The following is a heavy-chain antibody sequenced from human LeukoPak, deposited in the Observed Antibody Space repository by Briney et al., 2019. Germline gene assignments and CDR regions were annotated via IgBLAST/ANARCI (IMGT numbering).Heavy chain of an antibody. CDR3: AADRRSGSYDY. J-gene: IGHJ4*02. D-gene: IGHD1-26*01. V-gene: IGHV1-58*02. Sequence: SVKVSRKASGFTFTSSAMQWVRQARGQRLEWIGWIVVGSGNTNYAQKFQERVTITRDMSTSTAYMELSSLRSEDTAVYYCAADRRSGSYDYWGQGSLVTVSS. CDR2: IVVGSGNT. CDR1: GFTFTSSA.